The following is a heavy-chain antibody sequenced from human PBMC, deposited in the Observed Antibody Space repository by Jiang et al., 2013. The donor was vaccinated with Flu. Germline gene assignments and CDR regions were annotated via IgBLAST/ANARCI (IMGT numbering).Heavy chain of an antibody. CDR3: ASLLWVRGIYVTLGAGMDV. J-gene: IGHJ6*02. Sequence: GAEVKKPGASVKVSCKASGYTFTNSDMNWVRQATGQGLEWMGWMNPNSGSTEYAQQFQGRVTMTRDTSINTAYMELSSLTSEDTAVYYCASLLWVRGIYVTLGAGMDVWGQGTT. V-gene: IGHV1-8*01. CDR2: MNPNSGST. CDR1: GYTFTNSD. D-gene: IGHD3-10*01.